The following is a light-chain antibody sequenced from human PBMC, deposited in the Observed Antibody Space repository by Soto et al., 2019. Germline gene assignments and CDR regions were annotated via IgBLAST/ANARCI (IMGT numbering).Light chain of an antibody. CDR1: QSVSSN. Sequence: EIVMTQSQATLSVSPGERATLSCRASQSVSSNLAWYQQKPGQAPRLLIYGASTRATGIPARFSGSGSGTEFTLTISCLQSEDFVVYYCQQYNNWPRTFGQGTKVEIK. V-gene: IGKV3-15*01. CDR2: GAS. J-gene: IGKJ1*01. CDR3: QQYNNWPRT.